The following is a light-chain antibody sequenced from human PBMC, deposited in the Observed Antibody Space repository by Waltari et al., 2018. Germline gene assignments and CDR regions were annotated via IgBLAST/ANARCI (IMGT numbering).Light chain of an antibody. CDR1: QSVSRA. CDR3: QHYLRLPVT. Sequence: CRASQSVSRALAWYQQKPGQAPRLLIYGASTRATGIPDRFSGSGSGTDFSLTISRLEPDDFAVYYCQHYLRLPVTFGQGTTVEI. J-gene: IGKJ1*01. V-gene: IGKV3-20*01. CDR2: GAS.